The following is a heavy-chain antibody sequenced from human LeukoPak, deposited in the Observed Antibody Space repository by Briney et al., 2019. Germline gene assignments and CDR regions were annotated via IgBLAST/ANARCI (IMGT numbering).Heavy chain of an antibody. Sequence: PGGSLGLSCAASGLTFSSYWMSWVRQAPGKWLDWVANINQDGSEQYYVDSAKGRFTISRDNGKKSLFLQMNSLRVEDTAVYFCVRGRGNSSSWYWDYWGQGTLVTVSS. J-gene: IGHJ4*02. CDR3: VRGRGNSSSWYWDY. CDR2: INQDGSEQ. V-gene: IGHV3-7*02. D-gene: IGHD6-13*01. CDR1: GLTFSSYW.